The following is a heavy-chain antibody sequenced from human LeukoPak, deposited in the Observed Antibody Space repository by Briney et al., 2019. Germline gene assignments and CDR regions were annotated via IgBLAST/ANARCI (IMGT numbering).Heavy chain of an antibody. CDR1: GFPFSKYC. CDR2: IIQDGSQK. V-gene: IGHV3-7*03. CDR3: ARIGSETYHDAFDI. D-gene: IGHD3-10*01. J-gene: IGHJ3*02. Sequence: GGSLRLFCGASGFPFSKYCLGWLRQAPGKGRESVSNIIQDGSQKYYVDSVKGRLSISKDNAKNSLYLQMNSLGAEDTAMYYCARIGSETYHDAFDIWGQGTMVTVFS.